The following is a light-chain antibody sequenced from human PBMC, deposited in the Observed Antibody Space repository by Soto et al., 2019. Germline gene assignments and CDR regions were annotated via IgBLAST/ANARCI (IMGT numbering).Light chain of an antibody. J-gene: IGKJ1*01. CDR1: QSVSSY. Sequence: IVLTQSPATLSLLSCESTTRSCRASQSVSSYLAWYQQKPGQAPRLLIYGASTRATGIPARFSGSGSGTEFTLTISSLQSEDFAVYYCQQYNNWPRTFGQGTKVDIK. CDR3: QQYNNWPRT. CDR2: GAS. V-gene: IGKV3-15*01.